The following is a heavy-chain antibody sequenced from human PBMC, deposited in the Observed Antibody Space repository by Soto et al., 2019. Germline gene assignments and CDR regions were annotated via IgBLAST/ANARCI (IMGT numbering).Heavy chain of an antibody. CDR3: ARHVPTAGYYSGMDV. CDR2: IIPILGTA. D-gene: IGHD2-2*01. Sequence: QVQLVQSGAEVKKPGSSVKVSCKASGGTFSSYAISWVRQAPGQGLEWMGGIIPILGTANYAQKFQGRVTITAAESTSTAYMERSSLRSEDTAVYFCARHVPTAGYYSGMDVWGQGTTVTVSS. V-gene: IGHV1-69*12. CDR1: GGTFSSYA. J-gene: IGHJ6*02.